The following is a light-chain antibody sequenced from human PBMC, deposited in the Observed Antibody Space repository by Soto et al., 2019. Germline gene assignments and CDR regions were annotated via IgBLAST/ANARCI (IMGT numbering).Light chain of an antibody. V-gene: IGLV2-8*01. J-gene: IGLJ1*01. CDR3: SSYAGSNNPLA. CDR2: EVD. Sequence: QSVLTQPPSASGSPGQSVTISCTGTSSDVGSYNYVSWYQQHPGKAPKLIIYEVDKRPSGVPDRFSGSKSGNTASLTVSGLQAEDEAGFYCSSYAGSNNPLAFGTGTKVPV. CDR1: SSDVGSYNY.